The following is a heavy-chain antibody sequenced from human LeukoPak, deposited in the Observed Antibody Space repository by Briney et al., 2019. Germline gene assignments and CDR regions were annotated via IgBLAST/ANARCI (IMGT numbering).Heavy chain of an antibody. J-gene: IGHJ4*02. V-gene: IGHV3-7*01. CDR1: GFTFSSYW. CDR3: ARDLRPSTSSFYRDF. CDR2: IKQDGSEK. D-gene: IGHD2/OR15-2a*01. Sequence: GGSLRLSCAASGFTFSSYWMSWVRHVSGKGLEWLATIKQDGSEKFYVASVEGRFTISRDNDENSLYLQMNSLRAGDTAIYYCARDLRPSTSSFYRDFWGRGTLVTVSS.